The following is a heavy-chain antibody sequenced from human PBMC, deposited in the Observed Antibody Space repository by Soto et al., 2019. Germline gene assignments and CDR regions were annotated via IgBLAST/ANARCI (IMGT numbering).Heavy chain of an antibody. V-gene: IGHV4-59*01. D-gene: IGHD2-2*01. Sequence: SETLSLTCTVSGGSISSYYWSWIRQPPGKGLEWIGYIYHSGSTNYDPSLRSRVTISVDTSKNQVSLKLSSVTAADTAVYYCARETCTSTNCSIDYWGQRTLVTVSS. J-gene: IGHJ4*02. CDR2: IYHSGST. CDR1: GGSISSYY. CDR3: ARETCTSTNCSIDY.